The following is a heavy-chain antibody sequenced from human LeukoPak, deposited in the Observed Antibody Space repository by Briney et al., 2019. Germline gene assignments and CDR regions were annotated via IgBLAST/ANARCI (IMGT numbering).Heavy chain of an antibody. CDR2: IYTSGST. Sequence: SETLSLTCTVSGGSISSGSYYWSWIRQPAGKGLEWTGRIYTSGSTNYNPSLKSRVTISVDTSKNQFSLKLSSVTAADTAVYYCAREVTIFGVVTRARFDPWGQGTLVTVSS. CDR3: AREVTIFGVVTRARFDP. CDR1: GGSISSGSYY. J-gene: IGHJ5*02. V-gene: IGHV4-61*02. D-gene: IGHD3-3*01.